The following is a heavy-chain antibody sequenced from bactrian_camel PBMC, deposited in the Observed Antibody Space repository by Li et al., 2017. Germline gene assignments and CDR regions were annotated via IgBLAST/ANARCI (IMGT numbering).Heavy chain of an antibody. J-gene: IGHJ4*01. Sequence: VQLVESGGGLVQPGGSLRLSCAASGLTFSTYAMSWVRQAPGKGLEWVSVINSGGGGINYAGGVEGRFTISRDNAKNTIYLQMDNLKPEDTAMYYCAARRLHRHSFCYDLSRRDDNDWGQGTQVTVS. D-gene: IGHD3*01. CDR2: INSGGGGI. V-gene: IGHV3S40*01. CDR1: GLTFSTYA. CDR3: AARRLHRHSFCYDLSRRDDND.